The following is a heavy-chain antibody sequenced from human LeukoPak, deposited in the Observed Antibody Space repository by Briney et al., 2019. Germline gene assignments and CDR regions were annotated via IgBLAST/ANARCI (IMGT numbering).Heavy chain of an antibody. J-gene: IGHJ4*02. Sequence: GASVKVSCKASGYTFTGYYMHWVRQAPGQGLEWMGRINPNSGGTSYAQKFQGRVTMTRDTSISTAYMELSRLRSDDTAVYYCARDYDSSGYYFDYXGQGTLVXVS. CDR3: ARDYDSSGYYFDY. V-gene: IGHV1-2*06. D-gene: IGHD3-22*01. CDR2: INPNSGGT. CDR1: GYTFTGYY.